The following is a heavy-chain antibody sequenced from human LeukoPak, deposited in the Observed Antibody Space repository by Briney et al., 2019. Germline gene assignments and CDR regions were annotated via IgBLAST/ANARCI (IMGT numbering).Heavy chain of an antibody. D-gene: IGHD1-26*01. CDR3: ARDGSYSGSYYYYYYMDV. CDR2: ISSNGGST. V-gene: IGHV3-64*01. J-gene: IGHJ6*03. CDR1: GFTFSSYG. Sequence: PGGSLRLSCAASGFTFSSYGMHWVRQAPGKGLEYVSAISSNGGSTYYANSVKGRFTISRDNSKNTLYLQMGSLRAEDMAVYYCARDGSYSGSYYYYYYMDVWGKGTTVTVSS.